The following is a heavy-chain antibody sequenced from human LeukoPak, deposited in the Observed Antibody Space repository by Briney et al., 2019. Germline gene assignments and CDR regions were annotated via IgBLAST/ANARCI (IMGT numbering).Heavy chain of an antibody. CDR2: IWYDGNNK. CDR3: ARDRSGGLDY. V-gene: IGHV3-33*01. J-gene: IGHJ4*02. D-gene: IGHD2-8*02. CDR1: EFTFSNYG. Sequence: PGGSLRLSCAASEFTFSNYGMHWVRQAPGKGLQWVAVIWYDGNNKYYANSMKGRFTISRDNSKNTLYLQMNSLRAEDTAVYYRARDRSGGLDYWGQGTLVTVSS.